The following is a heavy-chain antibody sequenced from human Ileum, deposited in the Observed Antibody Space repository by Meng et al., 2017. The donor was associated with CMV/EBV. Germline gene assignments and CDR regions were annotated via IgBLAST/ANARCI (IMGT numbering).Heavy chain of an antibody. CDR3: ARAAPDFDLYRYCAMDV. V-gene: IGHV4-30-4*08. J-gene: IGHJ6*02. D-gene: IGHD3-3*01. Sequence: SETLSLTCSVSGGSISSGDYYWSWIRQPPGKGLERIGYINYSGNTYYNPSLKSRVTISVDTSKNQFSLQMTSVTAADAAVYYCARAAPDFDLYRYCAMDVWGQGTTVTVSS. CDR2: INYSGNT. CDR1: GGSISSGDYY.